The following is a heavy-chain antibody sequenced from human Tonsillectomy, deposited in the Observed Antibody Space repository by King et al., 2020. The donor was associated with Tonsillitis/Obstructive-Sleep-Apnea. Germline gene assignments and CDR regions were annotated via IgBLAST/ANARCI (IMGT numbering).Heavy chain of an antibody. CDR1: GGSISSYY. D-gene: IGHD2-15*01. Sequence: VQLQESGPGLVKPSETLSLTCTVSGGSISSYYWSWIRQPPGKGLEWIGYIYYSVSTNYNPSLKSRVTISVDTSKNQFSLKLSSVTAADTAVYYCARHLQGYFYGMDVWGQGTTVTVSS. CDR2: IYYSVST. J-gene: IGHJ6*02. CDR3: ARHLQGYFYGMDV. V-gene: IGHV4-59*08.